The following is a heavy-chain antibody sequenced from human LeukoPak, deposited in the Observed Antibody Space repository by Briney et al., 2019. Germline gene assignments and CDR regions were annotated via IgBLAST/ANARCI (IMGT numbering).Heavy chain of an antibody. D-gene: IGHD3-10*01. CDR2: IYPGDSDT. V-gene: IGHV5-51*01. CDR1: GYTFTNYW. Sequence: GESLKICCKGSGYTFTNYWIGWVRQMPGKVLEWMGFIYPGDSDTRYRPSFQGQVSISADKSISTTYLQWSSLKASDTAMYYCSRRYYASGSDAFDIWGQGTMVTVSS. CDR3: SRRYYASGSDAFDI. J-gene: IGHJ3*02.